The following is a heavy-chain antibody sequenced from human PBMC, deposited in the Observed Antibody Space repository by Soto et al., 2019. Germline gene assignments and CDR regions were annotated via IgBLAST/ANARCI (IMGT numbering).Heavy chain of an antibody. CDR3: ATSNWFDP. J-gene: IGHJ5*02. V-gene: IGHV4-39*01. Sequence: QLQLQESGPGLVKPSETLSLTCTVSGGSISSSSYYWGWIRQPPGKGLEWIGIIYYSGSTYYNPSLKRRLTISLDTSQNQCSLKLSSVSATAPAVYYCATSNWFDPWGQGTLVTVSS. CDR1: GGSISSSSYY. CDR2: IYYSGST.